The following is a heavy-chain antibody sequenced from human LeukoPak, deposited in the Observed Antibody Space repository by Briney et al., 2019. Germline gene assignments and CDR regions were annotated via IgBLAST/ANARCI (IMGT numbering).Heavy chain of an antibody. CDR3: AKDRSSGWTFDY. D-gene: IGHD6-25*01. Sequence: GGSLRLSCAASGFTFSSHGMHWVRQAPGKGLEWVALISYDGSSKYYADSVKGRFTISRDNSKSTLYLQMNSLRAEDTAVYYCAKDRSSGWTFDYWGQGTLVTVPS. CDR2: ISYDGSSK. J-gene: IGHJ4*02. V-gene: IGHV3-30*18. CDR1: GFTFSSHG.